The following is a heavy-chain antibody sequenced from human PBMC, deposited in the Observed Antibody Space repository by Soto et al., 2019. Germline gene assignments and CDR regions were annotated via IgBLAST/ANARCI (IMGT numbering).Heavy chain of an antibody. D-gene: IGHD3-10*01. V-gene: IGHV3-9*01. CDR2: ISWNSGSI. CDR1: GFTFDDYA. Sequence: GGSLRLSCAASGFTFDDYAMHWVRQAPGKGLEWVSGISWNSGSIGYADSVKGRFTISRDSAKNSLYLQRNSLRAEDTALYYCAKDMYGSGRPLFDYWGQGTLVNVS. J-gene: IGHJ4*02. CDR3: AKDMYGSGRPLFDY.